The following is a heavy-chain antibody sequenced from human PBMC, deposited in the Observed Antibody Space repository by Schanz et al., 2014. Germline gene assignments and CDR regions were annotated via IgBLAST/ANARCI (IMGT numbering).Heavy chain of an antibody. D-gene: IGHD2-21*02. Sequence: EVQLVESGGGLVQPGGSLRLSCATSGFTFSTYAMSWVRQAPGKGLEWVSGISGSGVITYYEDSVKGRFTISRDNSKNTLYLQMNSLRPEDTALYYCAKVQTHTLYGGNSCFDYWGQGTLVTVSS. V-gene: IGHV3-23*04. CDR3: AKVQTHTLYGGNSCFDY. J-gene: IGHJ4*02. CDR2: ISGSGVIT. CDR1: GFTFSTYA.